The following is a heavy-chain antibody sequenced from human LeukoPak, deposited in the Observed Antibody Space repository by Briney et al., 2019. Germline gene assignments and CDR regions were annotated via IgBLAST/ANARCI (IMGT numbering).Heavy chain of an antibody. J-gene: IGHJ1*01. CDR1: GYSFTSYW. CDR3: ARPYYYGSGSSYFQH. CDR2: IYPGDSDT. V-gene: IGHV5-51*01. Sequence: GESLKISCKGPGYSFTSYWIGWVRQMPGKGLEWMGIIYPGDSDTRYSPSFQGQVTISADKSISTAYLQWSSLKASDTAMYYCARPYYYGSGSSYFQHWGQGTLVTVSS. D-gene: IGHD3-10*01.